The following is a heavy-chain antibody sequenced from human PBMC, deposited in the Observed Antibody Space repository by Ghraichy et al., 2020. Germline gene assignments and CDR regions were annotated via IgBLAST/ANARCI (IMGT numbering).Heavy chain of an antibody. J-gene: IGHJ5*02. CDR3: ARAGSNIVVVPAAAFDP. Sequence: GGSLRLSCAASGFTFSSYWMSWVRQAPGKGLEWVANIKQDGSEKYYVDSVKGRFTISRDNAKNSLYLQMNSLRAEDTAVYYCARAGSNIVVVPAAAFDPWGQGTLVTVSS. V-gene: IGHV3-7*03. CDR1: GFTFSSYW. CDR2: IKQDGSEK. D-gene: IGHD2-2*01.